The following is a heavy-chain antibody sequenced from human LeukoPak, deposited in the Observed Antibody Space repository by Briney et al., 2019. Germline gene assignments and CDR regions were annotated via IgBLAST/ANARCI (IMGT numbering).Heavy chain of an antibody. CDR2: IIPSFGAP. CDR1: GGTSSNYP. CDR3: ARGSKYYHASGSYSADY. J-gene: IGHJ4*02. D-gene: IGHD3-10*01. Sequence: GASVKVSCKASGGTSSNYPFNWVRQAPGQGFEWMGSIIPSFGAPAYAQKFEDRITLTADKSTGTVYMELSSLRSDDTAFYYCARGSKYYHASGSYSADYWGQGSLVSVSS. V-gene: IGHV1-69*06.